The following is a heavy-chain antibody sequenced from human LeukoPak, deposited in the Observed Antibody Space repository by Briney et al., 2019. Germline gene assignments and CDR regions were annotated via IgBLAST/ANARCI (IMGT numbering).Heavy chain of an antibody. CDR3: ARDSIAALSGY. CDR2: ISSSSSTI. J-gene: IGHJ4*02. CDR1: GFTFSSYS. V-gene: IGHV3-48*01. D-gene: IGHD6-6*01. Sequence: PGRSLRLSCAASGFTFSSYSMNWVRQAPGKGLEWVSYISSSSSTIYYADSVKGRFTISRDNAKNSLYLQMNSLRAEDTAVYYCARDSIAALSGYWGQGTLVTVSS.